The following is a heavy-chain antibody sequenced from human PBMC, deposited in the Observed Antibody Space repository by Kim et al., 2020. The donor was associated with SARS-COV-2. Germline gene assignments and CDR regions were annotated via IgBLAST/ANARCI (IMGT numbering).Heavy chain of an antibody. CDR2: IYYSGST. J-gene: IGHJ3*02. Sequence: SETLSLTCTVSGGSISSYYWSWIRQPPGKGLEWIGYIYYSGSTNYNPSLKSRVTIAVDTSKNQFSLKQSSVTAADTAVYYCARPYYDILTGYYPYAFDIWGQGTMVTVTS. CDR1: GGSISSYY. V-gene: IGHV4-59*08. CDR3: ARPYYDILTGYYPYAFDI. D-gene: IGHD3-9*01.